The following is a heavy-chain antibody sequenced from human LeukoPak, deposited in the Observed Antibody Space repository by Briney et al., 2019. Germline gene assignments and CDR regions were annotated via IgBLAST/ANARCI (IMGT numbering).Heavy chain of an antibody. D-gene: IGHD6-19*01. CDR1: GGSISSSSYY. CDR2: IYYSGST. CDR3: ARSNHSSGWHRGGDYFDY. V-gene: IGHV4-39*07. Sequence: PSETLSLTCTVSGGSISSSSYYWGWIRQPPGKGLEWIGSIYYSGSTYYNPSLKSRVTISVDTSKNQFSLKLSSVTAADTAVYYCARSNHSSGWHRGGDYFDYWGQGTLVTVSS. J-gene: IGHJ4*02.